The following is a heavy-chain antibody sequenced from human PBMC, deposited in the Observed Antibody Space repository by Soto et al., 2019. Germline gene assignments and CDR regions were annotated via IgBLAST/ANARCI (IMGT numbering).Heavy chain of an antibody. CDR1: GVSISSYY. V-gene: IGHV4-59*01. D-gene: IGHD4-17*01. Sequence: SETLSLTCTVSGVSISSYYWSWIRQPPGKGLEWIGYIYYSGSTNYNPSLKSRVTISVDTSKNQFSLKLSSVTAADTAVYYCARGKDYGDLSYWGQGTLVTVSS. CDR3: ARGKDYGDLSY. CDR2: IYYSGST. J-gene: IGHJ4*02.